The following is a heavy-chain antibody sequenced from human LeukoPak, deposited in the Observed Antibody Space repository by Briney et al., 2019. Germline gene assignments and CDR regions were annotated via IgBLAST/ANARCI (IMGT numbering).Heavy chain of an antibody. CDR1: GGSISNHY. CDR3: ARDLGYFGSGSYLGWFDP. D-gene: IGHD3-10*01. CDR2: IYYSGST. J-gene: IGHJ5*02. V-gene: IGHV4-59*11. Sequence: SETLSLTCTVAGGSISNHYWTWIRRPPGKGLEWIGHIYYSGSTTYNPSLRSRVTISVDTSKNQFSLKLSSVTPADTAAYYCARDLGYFGSGSYLGWFDPWGQGTLVTVSS.